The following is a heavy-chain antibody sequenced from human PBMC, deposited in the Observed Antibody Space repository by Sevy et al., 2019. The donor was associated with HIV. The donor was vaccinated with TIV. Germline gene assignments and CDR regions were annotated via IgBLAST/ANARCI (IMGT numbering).Heavy chain of an antibody. CDR2: MNPNSGNT. Sequence: ASVKVSCKSSGYTFTTYDINWVRQATGQGLEWMGWMNPNSGNTDYAQKFQGRVTMTSNTSISTAYMELGSLRSEDTAVYYCERIDSSGYMGNFDYWGQGTLVTVSS. CDR1: GYTFTTYD. V-gene: IGHV1-8*01. CDR3: ERIDSSGYMGNFDY. J-gene: IGHJ4*02. D-gene: IGHD3-22*01.